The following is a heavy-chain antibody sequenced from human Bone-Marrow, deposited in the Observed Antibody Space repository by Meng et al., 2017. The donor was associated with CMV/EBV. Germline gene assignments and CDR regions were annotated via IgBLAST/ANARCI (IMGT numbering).Heavy chain of an antibody. CDR2: ISYDGSNK. V-gene: IGHV3-30-3*01. CDR3: ARDISPWRSNGGYYYYGMDV. D-gene: IGHD3-3*02. Sequence: GESLKISCAASGFTFSSYAMHWVRQAPGKGLEWVAVISYDGSNKYYADSVKGRFTISRDNSKNTLYLQMNSLRAEDTAVYYCARDISPWRSNGGYYYYGMDVWGQGTTVTVSS. CDR1: GFTFSSYA. J-gene: IGHJ6*02.